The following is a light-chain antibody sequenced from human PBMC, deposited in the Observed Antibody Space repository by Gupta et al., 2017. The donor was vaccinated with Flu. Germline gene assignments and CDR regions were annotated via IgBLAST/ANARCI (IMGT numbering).Light chain of an antibody. Sequence: EIVLTQSPAIVSWSPGERATLSCRASQSVNSYLAWYQQRPGQAPRLLIYDASNRATGIPARFSGSGSGTDFTLTISSLEPEDFAVYYCQQRSNWPWTFGQGTKVEIK. CDR3: QQRSNWPWT. V-gene: IGKV3-11*01. CDR2: DAS. CDR1: QSVNSY. J-gene: IGKJ1*01.